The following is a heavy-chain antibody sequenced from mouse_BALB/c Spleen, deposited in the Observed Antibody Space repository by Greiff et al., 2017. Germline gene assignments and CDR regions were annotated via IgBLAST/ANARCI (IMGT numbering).Heavy chain of an antibody. Sequence: EVKVVESGGGLVKPGGSLKLSCAASGFTFSSYAMSWVRQTPEKRLEWVATISSGGSYTYYPDSVKGRFTISRDNAKNTLYLQMSSLRSEDTAMYYCARRETGTGYFDVWGAGTTVTVSS. D-gene: IGHD4-1*01. CDR1: GFTFSSYA. CDR3: ARRETGTGYFDV. CDR2: ISSGGSYT. V-gene: IGHV5-9-3*01. J-gene: IGHJ1*01.